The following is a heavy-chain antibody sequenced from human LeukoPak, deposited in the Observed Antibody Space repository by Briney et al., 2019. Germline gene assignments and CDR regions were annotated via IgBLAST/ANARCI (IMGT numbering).Heavy chain of an antibody. J-gene: IGHJ3*02. CDR1: GYSISSGHY. D-gene: IGHD6-19*01. Sequence: PSETLSLTCTVSGYSISSGHYWGWIRQPPGKGLEWIGSIYHSGSTYYNPSLKSRVTISVDTSKNQFSLKLSSVTAADTAVYYCARQMDKSSGWIGRIVRTSVAFDIWGQGTMVTVSS. CDR3: ARQMDKSSGWIGRIVRTSVAFDI. CDR2: IYHSGST. V-gene: IGHV4-38-2*02.